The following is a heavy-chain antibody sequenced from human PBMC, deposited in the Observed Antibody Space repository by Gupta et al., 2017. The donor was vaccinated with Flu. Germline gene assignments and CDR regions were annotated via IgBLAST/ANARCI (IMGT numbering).Heavy chain of an antibody. V-gene: IGHV1-46*03. J-gene: IGHJ5*02. D-gene: IGHD6-13*01. CDR2: IRPSDGRT. CDR3: ASGIGAADYLTWFDP. Sequence: QTPGHGLEWMGAIRPSDGRTSYTQKFLDRVTMTSDTSTSTVYMELISLRSEDTAVYYCASGIGAADYLTWFDPWGQGTRVTVSS.